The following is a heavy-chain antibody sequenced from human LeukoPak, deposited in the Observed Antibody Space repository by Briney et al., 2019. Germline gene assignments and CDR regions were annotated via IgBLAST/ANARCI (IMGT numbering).Heavy chain of an antibody. CDR3: ASGVVVPAANFYYYYYMDV. V-gene: IGHV1-69*05. J-gene: IGHJ6*03. CDR1: GGTFSSYA. CDR2: IIPIFGTA. D-gene: IGHD2-2*01. Sequence: ASVKVSCKASGGTFSSYAISWVRQAPGQGLKWMGGIIPIFGTANYAQKFQGRVTITTDESTSTAYMELSSLRSEDTAVYYCASGVVVPAANFYYYYYMDVWGKGTTVTVSS.